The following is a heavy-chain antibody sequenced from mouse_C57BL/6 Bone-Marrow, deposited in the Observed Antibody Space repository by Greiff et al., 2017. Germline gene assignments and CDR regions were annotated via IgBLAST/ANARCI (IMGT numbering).Heavy chain of an antibody. CDR2: IDPSDSDT. CDR1: GYTFTSYW. D-gene: IGHD1-1*02. V-gene: IGHV1-69*01. CDR3: ARRAVGDDYGG. J-gene: IGHJ2*01. Sequence: QVQLKQPGAELVMPGASVKLSCKASGYTFTSYWMHWVKQRPGQGLEWIGEIDPSDSDTNYNQKFKGKSTLTADKSSSTAYMQLSSLTSEDSAVYYCARRAVGDDYGGWGQGTTLS.